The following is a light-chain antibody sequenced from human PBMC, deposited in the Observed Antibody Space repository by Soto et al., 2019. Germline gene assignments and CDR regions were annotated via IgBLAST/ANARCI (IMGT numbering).Light chain of an antibody. J-gene: IGKJ2*01. CDR1: QDISNC. CDR2: DAS. V-gene: IGKV3-11*01. CDR3: QQRASWPPFT. Sequence: EIVLAQSPATLSLSPGERATLSCRASQDISNCLAWYQQRPGQAPRLLIYDASNRATGIPARFSGSGSGTDFTLTIVGLEPEDFAIYYCQQRASWPPFTFGQGTKLEV.